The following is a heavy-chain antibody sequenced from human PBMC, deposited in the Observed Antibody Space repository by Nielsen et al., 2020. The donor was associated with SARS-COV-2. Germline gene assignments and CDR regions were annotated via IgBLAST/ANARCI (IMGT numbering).Heavy chain of an antibody. Sequence: GGSLRLSCAASGFTFSSYEMNWVRRAPGKGLEWVSYISSSGSTIYYADSVKGRFTISRDNAKNSLYLQMNSLRAEDTAVYYCARERSRYYFDYWGQGTLVTVSS. CDR1: GFTFSSYE. CDR2: ISSSGSTI. CDR3: ARERSRYYFDY. J-gene: IGHJ4*02. V-gene: IGHV3-48*03.